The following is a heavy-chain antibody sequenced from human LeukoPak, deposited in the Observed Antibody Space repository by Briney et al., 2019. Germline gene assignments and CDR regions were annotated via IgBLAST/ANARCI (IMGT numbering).Heavy chain of an antibody. D-gene: IGHD6-19*01. CDR3: ARGVGETLSGWTLDY. V-gene: IGHV3-30*04. J-gene: IGHJ4*01. CDR1: GFDFSSYA. Sequence: GGSLRLSCAASGFDFSSYAMHWVRQAPGKGLEWMAVIIYDGSNKNYADSVKGRFTISRDNSRNTLYMKMNSLRVEDTAVYYCARGVGETLSGWTLDYWGHGTLVAVSS. CDR2: IIYDGSNK.